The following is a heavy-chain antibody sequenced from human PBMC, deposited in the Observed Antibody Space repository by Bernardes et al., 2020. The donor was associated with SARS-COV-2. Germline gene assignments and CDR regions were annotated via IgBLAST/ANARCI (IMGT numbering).Heavy chain of an antibody. CDR3: ARGGYNFHYYYGMDV. CDR2: IYHSGST. CDR1: GGSISSRNW. D-gene: IGHD5-12*01. Sequence: SETLSLTCAVSGGSISSRNWWCWVRQPPGKGLEWIGEIYHSGSTNYNPSLKSRVTISVDKSKNQFSLKLSPVTAADTAVYYCARGGYNFHYYYGMDVWGQGTTVTVSS. V-gene: IGHV4-4*02. J-gene: IGHJ6*02.